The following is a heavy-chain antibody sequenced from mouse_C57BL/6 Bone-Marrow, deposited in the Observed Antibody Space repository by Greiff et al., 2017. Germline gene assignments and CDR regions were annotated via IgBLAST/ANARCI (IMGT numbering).Heavy chain of an antibody. V-gene: IGHV5-6*02. D-gene: IGHD1-1*01. CDR3: ARRGITTGLDY. CDR1: GFTFSSYG. Sequence: EVKLVESGGDLVKPGGSLKLSCAASGFTFSSYGMSWVRQTPDKRLEWVATISSGGSYTYYPDSVKGRFTISRDNAKHTLYLQMSSLKSEDTAMYYCARRGITTGLDYWGQGTTLTVSS. J-gene: IGHJ2*01. CDR2: ISSGGSYT.